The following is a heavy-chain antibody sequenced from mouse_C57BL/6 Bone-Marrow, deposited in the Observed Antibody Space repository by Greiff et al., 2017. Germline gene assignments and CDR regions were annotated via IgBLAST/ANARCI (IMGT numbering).Heavy chain of an antibody. V-gene: IGHV1-80*01. Sequence: VQLKQSGAELVKPGASVKISCKASGYAFRSYWMNWVKQRPGKGLAWIGQSYPGEGDTTYNGKFKGKATLTSDKSSSTAYMPLSSQTSEVSAVYICARRGLRYAMDYWGQGTSVTVSS. J-gene: IGHJ4*01. CDR3: ARRGLRYAMDY. CDR2: SYPGEGDT. CDR1: GYAFRSYW. D-gene: IGHD3-1*01.